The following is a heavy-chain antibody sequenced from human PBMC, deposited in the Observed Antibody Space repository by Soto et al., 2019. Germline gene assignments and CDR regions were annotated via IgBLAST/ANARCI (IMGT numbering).Heavy chain of an antibody. D-gene: IGHD4-17*01. Sequence: QVQLVQSGAEVKKPGASVKVSCKASGYTFTGYYMHWVRQAPGQGPEWMGWINPNSGGTNYAQKFQGWVTMTRDTSISTAYMELSRLRSDDTAVYYCARAVTPASFWFDPWGQGTLVTVSS. J-gene: IGHJ5*02. CDR1: GYTFTGYY. CDR3: ARAVTPASFWFDP. CDR2: INPNSGGT. V-gene: IGHV1-2*04.